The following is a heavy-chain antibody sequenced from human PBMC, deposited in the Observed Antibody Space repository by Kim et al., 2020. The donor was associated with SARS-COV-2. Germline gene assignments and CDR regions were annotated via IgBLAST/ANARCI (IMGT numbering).Heavy chain of an antibody. CDR1: GGTFSSYA. CDR2: IIPILGIA. D-gene: IGHD3-10*01. V-gene: IGHV1-69*04. J-gene: IGHJ4*02. CDR3: ARENRGSLDY. Sequence: SVKVSCKASGGTFSSYAISWVRQAPGQGLECMGRIIPILGIANYAQKFQGRVTITADKSTSTAYMELSSLRSEDTAVYYCARENRGSLDYGGQGTLVTV.